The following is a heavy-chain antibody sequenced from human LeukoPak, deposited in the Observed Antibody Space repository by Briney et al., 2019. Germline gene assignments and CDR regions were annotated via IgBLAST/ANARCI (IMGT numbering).Heavy chain of an antibody. CDR2: ISDRGSRT. J-gene: IGHJ4*02. CDR1: GFTFSSYE. D-gene: IGHD3-22*01. V-gene: IGHV3-23*01. Sequence: GGSLRLSCAASGFTFSSYEMNWVRQAPGKGLEWVAGISDRGSRTNYADSVKGRFTISTDHPKNTLYLQMNSLRAEDTAVYFCAKRGVVIRVILVGFHKEAYYFDSWGQGALVTVSS. CDR3: AKRGVVIRVILVGFHKEAYYFDS.